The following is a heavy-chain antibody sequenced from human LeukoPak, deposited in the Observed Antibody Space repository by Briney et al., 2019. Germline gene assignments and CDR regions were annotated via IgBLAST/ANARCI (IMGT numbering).Heavy chain of an antibody. CDR3: TRVPFTMIVVVNWFDP. J-gene: IGHJ5*02. V-gene: IGHV3-49*04. CDR1: GFTFGDYA. CDR2: IRSKAYGGTT. Sequence: PGRSLRLSCTASGFTFGDYATSWVRQAPGKGLEWVGFIRSKAYGGTTEYAASVKGRFTISRDDSKSIAYLQMNSLKTEDTAVYYCTRVPFTMIVVVNWFDPWGQGTLVTVSS. D-gene: IGHD3-22*01.